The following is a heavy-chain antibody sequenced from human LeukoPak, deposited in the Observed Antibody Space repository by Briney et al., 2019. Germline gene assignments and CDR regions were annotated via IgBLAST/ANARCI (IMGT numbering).Heavy chain of an antibody. CDR2: IYYSGST. Sequence: PSETLSLTCTVSGGSISSSSYYWGWIRQPPGKGLEWIGSIYYSGSTYYNPSLKSRVTISVDTSKNQFSLKLSSVTAADTAVYYCARDYPHFWSAPCGFDPWGQGTLVTVSS. V-gene: IGHV4-39*07. CDR1: GGSISSSSYY. CDR3: ARDYPHFWSAPCGFDP. D-gene: IGHD3-3*02. J-gene: IGHJ5*02.